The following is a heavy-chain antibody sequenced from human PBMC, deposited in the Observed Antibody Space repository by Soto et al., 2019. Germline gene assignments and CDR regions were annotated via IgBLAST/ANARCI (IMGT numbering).Heavy chain of an antibody. J-gene: IGHJ5*02. V-gene: IGHV4-30-4*01. CDR1: GGSISSGDYY. Sequence: SETLSLTCTVSGGSISSGDYYWSWIRQPPGRGLEWIGYIYYSGSTYYNPSLKSRVTISVDTSKNQFSLKLSSVTAADTAVYYCARGEVLWFGELLFGWFDPWGQGTLVTVSS. D-gene: IGHD3-10*01. CDR2: IYYSGST. CDR3: ARGEVLWFGELLFGWFDP.